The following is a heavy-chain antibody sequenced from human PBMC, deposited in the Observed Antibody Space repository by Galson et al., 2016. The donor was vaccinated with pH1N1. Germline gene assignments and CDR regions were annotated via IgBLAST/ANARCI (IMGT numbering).Heavy chain of an antibody. CDR3: ARDEGYVNYYRGMDV. D-gene: IGHD5-12*01. CDR1: GFSVRSNY. J-gene: IGHJ6*02. CDR2: IYTGGIT. V-gene: IGHV3-53*01. Sequence: LRLSCAVSGFSVRSNYMSWVRQAPGKGLEWVSVIYTGGITQYADSVKGRFTISRDNSKNTLYLQMNSLRAEETASYFCARDEGYVNYYRGMDVWGQGTTVIVSS.